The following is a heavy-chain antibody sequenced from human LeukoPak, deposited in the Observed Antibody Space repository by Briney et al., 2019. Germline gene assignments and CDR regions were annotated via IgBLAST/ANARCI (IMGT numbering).Heavy chain of an antibody. J-gene: IGHJ4*02. CDR2: ISAYNGNT. Sequence: ASVKVSCKASGYTFTSYGISWVRQAPGQGLEWMGWISAYNGNTNYAQKLQGRVTMTTDTSTSTAYMELRSLRSEDTAVYFCARGRTTDFWSDLDYWGQGTLVTVSS. V-gene: IGHV1-18*01. D-gene: IGHD3-3*01. CDR3: ARGRTTDFWSDLDY. CDR1: GYTFTSYG.